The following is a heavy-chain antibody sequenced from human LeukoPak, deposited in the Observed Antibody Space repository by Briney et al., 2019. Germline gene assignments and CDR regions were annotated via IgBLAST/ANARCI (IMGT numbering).Heavy chain of an antibody. V-gene: IGHV3-30*04. D-gene: IGHD4-23*01. CDR2: ISYDRSNK. Sequence: PGRSLRLSRAASGFTFSSSAMHCASQAPGKWLGKVAVISYDRSNKYYADSVKGRFTISRDSSKNTLYLQMNSLRAEDTAVYYCARARYYGGNSDWGQGTLVTVSS. CDR3: ARARYYGGNSD. CDR1: GFTFSSSA. J-gene: IGHJ4*02.